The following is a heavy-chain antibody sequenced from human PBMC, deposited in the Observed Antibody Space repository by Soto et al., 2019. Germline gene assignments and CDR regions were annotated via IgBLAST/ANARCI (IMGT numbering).Heavy chain of an antibody. D-gene: IGHD5-18*01. Sequence: SVKVSCKASGGTFSSYAISWLRQAPGQGLEWMGGIIPIFGTANYAQKFQGRVTMTRDTSTSTVYMELSSLRSEDTAVYYCARVSYYQGPFDYWGQGTLVTVSS. J-gene: IGHJ4*02. V-gene: IGHV1-69*05. CDR3: ARVSYYQGPFDY. CDR1: GGTFSSYA. CDR2: IIPIFGTA.